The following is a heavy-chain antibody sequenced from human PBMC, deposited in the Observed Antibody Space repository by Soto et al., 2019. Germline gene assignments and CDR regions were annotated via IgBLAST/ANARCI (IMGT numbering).Heavy chain of an antibody. CDR3: ARYSSGYFLDY. CDR1: GYTFRNYG. D-gene: IGHD3-22*01. Sequence: QVQLVQSGAEVKKPGASVMVSCTASGYTFRNYGITWVRQAPGQGLEWMGWISGYIGNKKYAQKFQGRVTMTTETSTSTAYMELGSLRSDDTAVYFCARYSSGYFLDYWGQGTLVTVSS. CDR2: ISGYIGNK. V-gene: IGHV1-18*01. J-gene: IGHJ4*02.